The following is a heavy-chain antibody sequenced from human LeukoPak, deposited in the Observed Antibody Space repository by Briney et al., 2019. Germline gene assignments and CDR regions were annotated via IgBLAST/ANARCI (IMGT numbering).Heavy chain of an antibody. CDR3: ARLTVTSKGDYYYYYYMDV. V-gene: IGHV4-30-4*08. D-gene: IGHD4-17*01. CDR2: IYYSGST. Sequence: PSETLSLTCTVSGGSSSSGDYYWSWIRQPPGKGLEWIGYIYYSGSTYYNPSLKSRVTISVDTSKNQFSLKLSSVTAADTAVYYCARLTVTSKGDYYYYYYMDVWGKGTTVTVSS. CDR1: GGSSSSGDYY. J-gene: IGHJ6*03.